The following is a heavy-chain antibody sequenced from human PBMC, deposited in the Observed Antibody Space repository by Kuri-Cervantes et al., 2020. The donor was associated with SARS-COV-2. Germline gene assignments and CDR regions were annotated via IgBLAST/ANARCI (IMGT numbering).Heavy chain of an antibody. D-gene: IGHD3-3*01. J-gene: IGHJ4*02. CDR2: INHSGST. CDR3: ARWNYDFWSGYYYPLIDY. V-gene: IGHV4-34*01. CDR1: GGSFSGYY. Sequence: SQTLSLTCAVYGGSFSGYYWSWIRQPPGKGLEWIGEINHSGSTNYNPSLKSRVTISVDRSKNQFSLKLSSVTAADTAVYYCARWNYDFWSGYYYPLIDYWGQGTLVTVSS.